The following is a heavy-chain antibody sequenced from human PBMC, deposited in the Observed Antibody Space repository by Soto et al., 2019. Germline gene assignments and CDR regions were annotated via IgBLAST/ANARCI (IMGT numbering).Heavy chain of an antibody. V-gene: IGHV3-66*01. CDR3: ASDRIAAAGSYYYYYRMDL. CDR1: GFTVSSNY. J-gene: IGHJ6*02. D-gene: IGHD6-13*01. Sequence: EVQLVESGGGLVQPGGSLRLSCAASGFTVSSNYMSWVRQAPGKGLEWVSVIYSGGSTYYADSVKGRFPISRDNSKNPLYLQMNSLRAEDPAVYYCASDRIAAAGSYYYYYRMDLWGPGTTVPVSS. CDR2: IYSGGST.